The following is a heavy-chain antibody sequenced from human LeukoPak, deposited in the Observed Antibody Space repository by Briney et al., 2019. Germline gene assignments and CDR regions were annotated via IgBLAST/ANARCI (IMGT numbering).Heavy chain of an antibody. D-gene: IGHD3-9*01. V-gene: IGHV4-38-2*02. Sequence: SETLSLTCTVSGYSISSGYYWGWIRQPPGKGLEWIGSIYHSGSTYYNPSLKSRVTISVDTSKNQFSLKLTSVTAADTAVYFCARGEDFERYYLAYWGQGTLVTVSS. CDR2: IYHSGST. CDR1: GYSISSGYY. J-gene: IGHJ4*02. CDR3: ARGEDFERYYLAY.